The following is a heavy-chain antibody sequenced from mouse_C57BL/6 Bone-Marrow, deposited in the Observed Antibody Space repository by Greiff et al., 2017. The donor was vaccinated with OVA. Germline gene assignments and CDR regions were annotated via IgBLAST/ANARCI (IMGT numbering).Heavy chain of an antibody. CDR2: ISYDGSN. Sequence: EVKLQESGPGLVKPSQSLSLTCSVTGYSITSGYYWNWIRQFPGNKLEWMGYISYDGSNNYNPSLKNRISITRDTSKNQFFLKLNSVTTEDTATYYCARDNYYGYDEGYWGQGTTLTVSS. J-gene: IGHJ2*01. CDR3: ARDNYYGYDEGY. CDR1: GYSITSGYY. V-gene: IGHV3-6*01. D-gene: IGHD2-2*01.